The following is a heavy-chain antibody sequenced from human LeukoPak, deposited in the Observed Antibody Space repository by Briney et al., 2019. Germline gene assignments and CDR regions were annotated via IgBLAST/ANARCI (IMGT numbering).Heavy chain of an antibody. V-gene: IGHV4-34*01. J-gene: IGHJ5*02. CDR2: INHSGST. CDR3: ARGRITFGGVIVPRYNWFDP. D-gene: IGHD3-16*02. Sequence: SETLSLTCAVYGGSFSGYYWSWIRQPPGKGLEWIGEINHSGSTNYNPSLKSRVTISVDTSKNQFSLKLSSVTAADTAVYYCARGRITFGGVIVPRYNWFDPWGQGTLVTVSS. CDR1: GGSFSGYY.